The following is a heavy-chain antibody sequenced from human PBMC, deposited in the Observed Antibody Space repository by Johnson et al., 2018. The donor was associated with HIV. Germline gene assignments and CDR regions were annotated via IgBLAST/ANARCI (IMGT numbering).Heavy chain of an antibody. V-gene: IGHV3-11*01. D-gene: IGHD6-13*01. CDR2: ISSTATNI. CDR3: ARGLAADAFDI. CDR1: GFTFSDYY. Sequence: QVQLVESGGGLVKPGGSLRLSCAASGFTFSDYYMSWIRQAPGKGLEWVSYISSTATNIDYADSVKGRFTISRDNAKNSLYLQMNSLRAEDTAVYYCARGLAADAFDIWGQGTMVTVSS. J-gene: IGHJ3*02.